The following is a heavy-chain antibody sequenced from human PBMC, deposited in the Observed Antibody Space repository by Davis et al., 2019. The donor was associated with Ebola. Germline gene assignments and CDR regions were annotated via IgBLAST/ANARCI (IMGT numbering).Heavy chain of an antibody. D-gene: IGHD4-17*01. CDR3: ARDRESELTVTLDY. V-gene: IGHV3-21*01. J-gene: IGHJ4*02. Sequence: GESLKISCAASGFTFSSYAMHWVRQAPGKGLEWVSSISSSSSYIYYADSVKGRFTISRDNSKNTLYLQMNSLRAEDTAVYYCARDRESELTVTLDYWGQGTLVTVSS. CDR2: ISSSSSYI. CDR1: GFTFSSYA.